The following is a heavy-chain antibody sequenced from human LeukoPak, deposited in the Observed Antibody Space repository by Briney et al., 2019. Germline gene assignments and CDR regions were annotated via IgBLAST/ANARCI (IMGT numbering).Heavy chain of an antibody. J-gene: IGHJ3*02. CDR1: GFTFSSYG. Sequence: PGRSLRLSCAASGFTFSSYGMHWVRQAPGKGLEWVAVIWSDGSNKKYADSVKGRFTISRDNSRTTLYLQMNSLRAEDTAVYYCATDRGGAPFDIWGQGTMVTVSS. CDR2: IWSDGSNK. CDR3: ATDRGGAPFDI. V-gene: IGHV3-33*08.